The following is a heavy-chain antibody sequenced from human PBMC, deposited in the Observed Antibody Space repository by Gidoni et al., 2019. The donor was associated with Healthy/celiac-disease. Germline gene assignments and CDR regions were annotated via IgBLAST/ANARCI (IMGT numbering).Heavy chain of an antibody. CDR2: IWYDGSNK. CDR3: ARNYDSSGYDAFDI. V-gene: IGHV3-33*01. J-gene: IGHJ3*02. D-gene: IGHD3-22*01. CDR1: GFTFRSYG. Sequence: QVQLVESGGGVVQPGRSRRLSCAASGFTFRSYGMHWVRQAPGKGLGWVAVIWYDGSNKYYADSVKGRFTISRDNSKNTLYLQMNSLRAEDTAVYYCARNYDSSGYDAFDIWGQGTMVTVSS.